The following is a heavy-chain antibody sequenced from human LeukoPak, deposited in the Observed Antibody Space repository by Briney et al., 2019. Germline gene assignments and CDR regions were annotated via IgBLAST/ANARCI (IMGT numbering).Heavy chain of an antibody. V-gene: IGHV4-61*02. CDR3: ASPRAPGVGATGDAFDI. Sequence: SETLSLTCSVSGASISRGSYYWSWVRQPAGKGLEWIGRIFTTWTTEYNPSLKSRATISIDTSKNQFSLKLSSVTAADTAVYYCASPRAPGVGATGDAFDIWGQGTMVTVSS. J-gene: IGHJ3*02. D-gene: IGHD1-26*01. CDR1: GASISRGSYY. CDR2: IFTTWTT.